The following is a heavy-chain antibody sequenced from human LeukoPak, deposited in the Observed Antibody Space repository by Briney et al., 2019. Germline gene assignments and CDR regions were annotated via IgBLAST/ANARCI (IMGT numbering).Heavy chain of an antibody. V-gene: IGHV1-2*06. CDR2: INPNGGAT. CDR1: GYTFTDYY. J-gene: IGHJ4*02. Sequence: ASVKVSCKASGYTFTDYYMHWVRQAPGQGLEWMGRINPNGGATNYAQKFQGRVTMTRDTSISTVYMELNSLRSDDTAVYYCARARGASDYWGQGTLVTVSS. CDR3: ARARGASDY. D-gene: IGHD3-10*01.